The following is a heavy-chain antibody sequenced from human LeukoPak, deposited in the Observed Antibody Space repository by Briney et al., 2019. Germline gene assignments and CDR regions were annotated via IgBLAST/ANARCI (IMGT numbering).Heavy chain of an antibody. CDR3: ASPKGLSAYFDY. CDR2: LYNAGST. Sequence: GGSLRLSCVASGFAVSNKYMSWVRQAPGKGLEWVSVLYNAGSTYYADSVKGRFTISRDNSKNTLYLQMYSLRAEDTAVYYCASPKGLSAYFDYWGQGILVTVSS. CDR1: GFAVSNKY. D-gene: IGHD3-16*02. J-gene: IGHJ4*02. V-gene: IGHV3-53*01.